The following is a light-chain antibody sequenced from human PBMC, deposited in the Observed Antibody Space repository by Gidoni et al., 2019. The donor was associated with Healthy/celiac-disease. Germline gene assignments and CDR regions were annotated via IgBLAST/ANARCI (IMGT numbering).Light chain of an antibody. CDR1: SSDVGSYNL. CDR3: CSYASSSTSYV. V-gene: IGLV2-23*02. Sequence: GQSITISCPGTSSDVGSYNLVSWYQQHPGKAPKLMIYEVSKRPSGVSNRFSGSQSGNTASLTISGLQAEDEADYYCCSYASSSTSYVFGTGTKFTVL. CDR2: EVS. J-gene: IGLJ1*01.